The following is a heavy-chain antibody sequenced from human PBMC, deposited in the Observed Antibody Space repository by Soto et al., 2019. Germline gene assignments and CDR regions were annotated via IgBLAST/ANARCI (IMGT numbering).Heavy chain of an antibody. CDR1: AFSFSSYD. CDR2: IGTAGDT. J-gene: IGHJ4*02. V-gene: IGHV3-13*01. D-gene: IGHD6-19*01. CDR3: ARGSAGYSSGWYVNY. Sequence: GGSLRLSCAASAFSFSSYDMHWVRQATGKGLEWVSAIGTAGDTYYPGSVKGRFTISRENAKNSLYLQMYNLRAGDTAVYYCARGSAGYSSGWYVNYWGQGTLVTVSS.